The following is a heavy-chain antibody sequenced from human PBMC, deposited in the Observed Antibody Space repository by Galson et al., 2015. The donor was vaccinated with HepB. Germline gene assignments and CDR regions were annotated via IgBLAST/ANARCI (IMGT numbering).Heavy chain of an antibody. D-gene: IGHD6-6*01. J-gene: IGHJ5*02. CDR1: GFTFSTYI. Sequence: SLRLSCAASGFTFSTYIMNWVRQAPGKGLEWVSSISSSGTYIYYADSVKGRFTISRDNAINSLFLQMHSLGDEDTAVYYCAGAYSSSSGIGPWGQGTLVTVSS. CDR3: AGAYSSSSGIGP. CDR2: ISSSGTYI. V-gene: IGHV3-21*06.